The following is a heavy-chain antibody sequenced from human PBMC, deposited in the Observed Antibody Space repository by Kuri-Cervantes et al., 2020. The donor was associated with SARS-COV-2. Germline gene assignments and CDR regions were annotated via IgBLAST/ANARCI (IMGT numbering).Heavy chain of an antibody. V-gene: IGHV1-8*03. CDR3: ARAHAYDFWSGYSHWYFDL. J-gene: IGHJ2*01. CDR2: MNPNSGNT. Sequence: ASVKVSCKASGGTFSSYAISWVRQAPGQGLEWMGWMNPNSGNTGYAQKFQGRVTITRNTSISTAYMELSSLRSEDTAVYYCARAHAYDFWSGYSHWYFDLWGRGTLVTVSS. D-gene: IGHD3-3*01. CDR1: GGTFSSYA.